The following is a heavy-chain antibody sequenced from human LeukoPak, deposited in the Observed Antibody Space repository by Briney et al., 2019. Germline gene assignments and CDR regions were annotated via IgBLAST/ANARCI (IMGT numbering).Heavy chain of an antibody. CDR2: ISGSGGST. CDR1: GFTFSSYA. V-gene: IGHV3-23*01. Sequence: GGSLRLSCAASGFTFSSYAMSWVRQAPGKGLEWVSAISGSGGSTYYADSVKGRFTISRDNSKNTLYLQMNSLRAEDTAVYYCAKDTHHAPRYSDWDDAFDIWGQGTMVTVSS. D-gene: IGHD3-9*01. J-gene: IGHJ3*02. CDR3: AKDTHHAPRYSDWDDAFDI.